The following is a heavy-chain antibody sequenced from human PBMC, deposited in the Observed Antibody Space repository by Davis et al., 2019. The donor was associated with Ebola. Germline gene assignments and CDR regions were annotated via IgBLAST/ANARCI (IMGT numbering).Heavy chain of an antibody. V-gene: IGHV1-18*04. CDR3: ARDIPKWLRWAYYYYGMDV. J-gene: IGHJ6*02. CDR1: GYTFTNYG. D-gene: IGHD5-12*01. CDR2: INPHNGNA. Sequence: ASVKVSCKTSGYTFTNYGITWVRQAPGQGLEWMGWINPHNGNANYAQNVQGRVTMTTDTSTSTAYMELRSLRSDDTAVYYCARDIPKWLRWAYYYYGMDVWGQGTTVTVSS.